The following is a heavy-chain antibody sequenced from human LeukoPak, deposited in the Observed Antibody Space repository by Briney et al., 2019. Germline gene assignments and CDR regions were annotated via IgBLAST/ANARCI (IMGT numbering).Heavy chain of an antibody. Sequence: ASVKVSCKASGYTFTGYYMHWVRQAPGQGLEWMGWINPNSGGTNYAQKFQGWVTLTRDTSITTGYMELSGLTSDDTAVYYCASLSYYDLSGYFYWGQGTLVTVSS. CDR3: ASLSYYDLSGYFY. D-gene: IGHD3-22*01. CDR1: GYTFTGYY. J-gene: IGHJ4*02. CDR2: INPNSGGT. V-gene: IGHV1-2*04.